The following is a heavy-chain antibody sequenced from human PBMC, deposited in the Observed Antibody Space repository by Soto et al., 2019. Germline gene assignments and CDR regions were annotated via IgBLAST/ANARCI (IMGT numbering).Heavy chain of an antibody. CDR2: ISAYNGNT. J-gene: IGHJ6*02. Sequence: QVQLVQSGAEVKKPGASVKVSCKASGYTFSSYGISWVRQAPGQGLEWMGWISAYNGNTNYAQKLQGRVTMTTDTTTSTAYMELRSLRSDDTAVYYCARGPNYDILTGNYDGMDVWGQGTTVTVSS. CDR3: ARGPNYDILTGNYDGMDV. V-gene: IGHV1-18*01. D-gene: IGHD3-9*01. CDR1: GYTFSSYG.